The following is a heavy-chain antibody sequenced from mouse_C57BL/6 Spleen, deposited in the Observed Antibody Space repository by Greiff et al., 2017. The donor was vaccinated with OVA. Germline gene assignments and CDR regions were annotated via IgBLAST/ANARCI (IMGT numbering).Heavy chain of an antibody. J-gene: IGHJ3*01. V-gene: IGHV3-6*01. CDR3: AREGEGDYDWFAY. Sequence: ESGPGLVKPSQSLSLTCSVTGYSITSGYYWNWIRQFPGNKLEWMGYISYDGSNNYNPSLKNRISITRDTSKNQFFLKLNSVTTEDTATYYCAREGEGDYDWFAYWGQGTLVTVSA. CDR1: GYSITSGYY. D-gene: IGHD2-4*01. CDR2: ISYDGSN.